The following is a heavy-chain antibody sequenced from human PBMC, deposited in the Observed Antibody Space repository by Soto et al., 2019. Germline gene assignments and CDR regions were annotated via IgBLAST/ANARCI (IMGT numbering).Heavy chain of an antibody. V-gene: IGHV4-34*01. J-gene: IGHJ6*02. CDR1: GGSFSGYY. CDR2: INHSGST. CDR3: ARGGSGWYLRYYYGMDV. D-gene: IGHD6-19*01. Sequence: SETLSLTCAVYGGSFSGYYWSWIRQPPWKGLEWIGEINHSGSTNYNPSLESRVTISVDTSKNQFSLKLSSVTAADTAVYYCARGGSGWYLRYYYGMDVWGQGTTVTVSS.